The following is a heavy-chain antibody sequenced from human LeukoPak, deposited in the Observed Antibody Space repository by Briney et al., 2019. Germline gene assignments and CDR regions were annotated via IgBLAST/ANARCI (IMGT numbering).Heavy chain of an antibody. CDR2: IRSRGSTI. J-gene: IGHJ4*02. D-gene: IGHD5-18*01. CDR3: ARDGECGYSYGADGYFCY. CDR1: GFTFGDYY. V-gene: IGHV3-11*01. Sequence: GSLKPSWAASGFTFGDYYMSWIPQAPGKGLGWVSYIRSRGSTIYYADPVKARFTISRDNAKSSLYLSMNSLRAEDTAVYYCARDGECGYSYGADGYFCYWGQGTLVTVSS.